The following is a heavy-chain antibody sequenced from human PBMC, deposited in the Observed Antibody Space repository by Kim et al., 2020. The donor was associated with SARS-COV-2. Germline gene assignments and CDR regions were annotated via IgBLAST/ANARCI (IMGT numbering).Heavy chain of an antibody. D-gene: IGHD4-17*01. J-gene: IGHJ4*02. CDR1: GGTFSSYA. CDR3: ASERHPMTTVATVGDY. V-gene: IGHV1-69*04. CDR2: IIPILGIA. Sequence: SVKVSCKASGGTFSSYAISWVRQAPGQGLEWLGRIIPILGIANYAQKFQGRVTITADKSPSTAYMELSSLRSEDTAVYYCASERHPMTTVATVGDYWGQ.